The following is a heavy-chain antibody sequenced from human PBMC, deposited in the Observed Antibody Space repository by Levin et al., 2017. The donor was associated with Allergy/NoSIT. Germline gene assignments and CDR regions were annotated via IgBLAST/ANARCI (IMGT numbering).Heavy chain of an antibody. D-gene: IGHD6-19*01. J-gene: IGHJ6*03. Sequence: PSETLSLTCAVYGGSFSGYYWSWIRQPPGKGLEWIGEINHSGSTNYNPSLKSRVTISVDTSKNQFSLKLSSVTAADTAVYYCARALKWLARRSYYMDVWGKGTTVTVSS. V-gene: IGHV4-34*01. CDR2: INHSGST. CDR3: ARALKWLARRSYYMDV. CDR1: GGSFSGYY.